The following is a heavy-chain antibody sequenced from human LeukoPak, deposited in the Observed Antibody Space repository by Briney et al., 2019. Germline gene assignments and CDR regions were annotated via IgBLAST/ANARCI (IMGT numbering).Heavy chain of an antibody. Sequence: ASVKVSCKASGYTFTGYYMHWVRQAPGQGLERMGWINPNSGGTNYAQKFQGRVTMTRDTSISTAYMELSRLRSDDTAVYYCARDRRTGDDAFDIWGQGTMVTVSS. CDR2: INPNSGGT. D-gene: IGHD7-27*01. V-gene: IGHV1-2*02. CDR1: GYTFTGYY. J-gene: IGHJ3*02. CDR3: ARDRRTGDDAFDI.